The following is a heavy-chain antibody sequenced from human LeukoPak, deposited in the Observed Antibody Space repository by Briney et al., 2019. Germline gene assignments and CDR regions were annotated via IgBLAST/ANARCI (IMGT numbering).Heavy chain of an antibody. Sequence: SETLSLTCTVSGGSISSYYWSWIRQPAGKGLEWIGRIYTSGSTNYNPSLKSRVTMSVDTSKNQFSLKLSPVTTADTAVYYCARDAGYCSSTSCYKVFDYWGQGTLVTVSS. CDR3: ARDAGYCSSTSCYKVFDY. V-gene: IGHV4-4*07. J-gene: IGHJ4*02. CDR1: GGSISSYY. D-gene: IGHD2-2*01. CDR2: IYTSGST.